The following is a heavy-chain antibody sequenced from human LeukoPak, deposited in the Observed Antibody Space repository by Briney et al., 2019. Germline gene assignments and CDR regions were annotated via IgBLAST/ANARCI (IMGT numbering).Heavy chain of an antibody. D-gene: IGHD3-10*01. V-gene: IGHV3-21*01. CDR1: GFTFSSYS. Sequence: GGSLRLSCAASGFTFSSYSMNWVRQAPGKGLEWVSSISSSSSYIYYADSVKGRFTISRDNAKNSLYLQMNSLRAEDTAVYYCARLGVRGVTNIYSYYYMDVWGKGTTVTVSS. CDR3: ARLGVRGVTNIYSYYYMDV. CDR2: ISSSSSYI. J-gene: IGHJ6*03.